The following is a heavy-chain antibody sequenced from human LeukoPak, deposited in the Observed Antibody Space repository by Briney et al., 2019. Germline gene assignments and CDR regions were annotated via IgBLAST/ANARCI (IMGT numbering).Heavy chain of an antibody. CDR3: AREYCSGGSCYGNLDH. Sequence: PGGSLRLSCAASGFIFRSYSINWVRQAPGKGPEWVSFISSAGGVIYYADSVKGRFTISRDNAKNSLYLQMNSLRVEDTAVYYCAREYCSGGSCYGNLDHWGQGTPVTVSS. CDR1: GFIFRSYS. CDR2: ISSAGGVI. D-gene: IGHD2-15*01. J-gene: IGHJ4*02. V-gene: IGHV3-48*01.